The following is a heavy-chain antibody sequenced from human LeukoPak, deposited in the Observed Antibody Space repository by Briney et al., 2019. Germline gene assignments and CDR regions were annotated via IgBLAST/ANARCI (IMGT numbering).Heavy chain of an antibody. CDR3: ARVLWNYVLSAFDI. CDR2: IYHSGST. CDR1: GGSISSSNW. V-gene: IGHV4-4*02. D-gene: IGHD1-7*01. Sequence: PSETLSLTCAVSGGSISSSNWWSWVRQPPGKGLEWIGEIYHSGSTNYNPSLKSRVTISVDKSKNQFSLKLSSVTAADTAVYYCARVLWNYVLSAFDIWGQGTMVTVSS. J-gene: IGHJ3*02.